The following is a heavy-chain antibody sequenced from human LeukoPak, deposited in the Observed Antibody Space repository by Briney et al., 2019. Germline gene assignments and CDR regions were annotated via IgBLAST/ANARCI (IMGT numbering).Heavy chain of an antibody. Sequence: DPSETLSLTCTVSGGSISSYYWSWIRQPAGKGLEWIGRLYTSGSTNYNPSLKSRVTMSVDTSKNQFSLKLSPVTAADTAVYYCARDAYYYDSSGENWFDPWGQGTLVTVSS. CDR3: ARDAYYYDSSGENWFDP. CDR2: LYTSGST. J-gene: IGHJ5*02. CDR1: GGSISSYY. V-gene: IGHV4-4*07. D-gene: IGHD3-22*01.